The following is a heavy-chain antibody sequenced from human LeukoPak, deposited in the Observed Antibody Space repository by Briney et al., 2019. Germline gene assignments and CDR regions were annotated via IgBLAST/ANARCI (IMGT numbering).Heavy chain of an antibody. V-gene: IGHV1-69*04. J-gene: IGHJ6*02. CDR2: IIPILGIA. Sequence: GSSVTVSCKASGGTFSSYAISWVRQAPGQGLEWMGRIIPILGIANYAQKFQGRVTITADKSTSTAYMELSSLRSEDTAVYYCARAGYCSGGSCYPPVSPYYYYGMDVWGQGTAVTVSS. CDR1: GGTFSSYA. CDR3: ARAGYCSGGSCYPPVSPYYYYGMDV. D-gene: IGHD2-15*01.